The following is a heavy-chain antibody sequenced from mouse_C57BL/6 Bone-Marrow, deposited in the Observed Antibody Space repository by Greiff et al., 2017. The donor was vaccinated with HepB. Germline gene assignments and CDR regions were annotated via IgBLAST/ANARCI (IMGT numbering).Heavy chain of an antibody. J-gene: IGHJ4*01. V-gene: IGHV1-55*01. D-gene: IGHD1-1*01. CDR2: IYPGSGST. CDR1: GYTFTSYW. CDR3: ASVRSSNAMDY. Sequence: QVQLKQPGAELVKPGASVKMSCKASGYTFTSYWITWVKQRPGQGLEWIGDIYPGSGSTNYNEKFKSKATLTVDTSSSTAYMPLSSLTSEDSAVYYCASVRSSNAMDYWGQGTSVTVSS.